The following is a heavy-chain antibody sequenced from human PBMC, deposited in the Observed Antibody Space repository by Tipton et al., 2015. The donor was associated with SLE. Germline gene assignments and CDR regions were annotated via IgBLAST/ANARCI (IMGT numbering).Heavy chain of an antibody. V-gene: IGHV1-69*05. D-gene: IGHD3-16*01. J-gene: IGHJ6*02. CDR2: IIPIFGTA. CDR3: ARDRARLGDYYYGMDV. CDR1: GYTFTSYG. Sequence: QLVQSGAEVKKPGASVKVSCKAAGYTFTSYGITWVRQAPGQGLEWMGGIIPIFGTANYAQKFQGRVTITTDESTSTAYMELSSLRSEDTAVYYCARDRARLGDYYYGMDVWGQGTTVTVSS.